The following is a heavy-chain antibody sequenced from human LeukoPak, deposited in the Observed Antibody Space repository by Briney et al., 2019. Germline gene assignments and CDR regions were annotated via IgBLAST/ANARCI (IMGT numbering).Heavy chain of an antibody. CDR1: EFTVSSNY. J-gene: IGHJ4*02. V-gene: IGHV3-53*01. Sequence: GGSLRLSCEVSEFTVSSNYMSWVRQAPGKGPEWVSIIYSDGRTYYSDSVKGRFTISRDNSKKTLYMQINSLRAEDTAVYYCARSIPATGTRNPFYYFDFWGQGNLVTVSS. CDR2: IYSDGRT. D-gene: IGHD6-13*01. CDR3: ARSIPATGTRNPFYYFDF.